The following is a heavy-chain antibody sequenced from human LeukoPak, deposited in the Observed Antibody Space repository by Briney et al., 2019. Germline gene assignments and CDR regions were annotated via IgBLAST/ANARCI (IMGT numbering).Heavy chain of an antibody. D-gene: IGHD3-22*01. J-gene: IGHJ3*02. CDR1: GTTINSGRYY. CDR3: ARARYYDSSGYPVDAFDI. CDR2: INHSGST. V-gene: IGHV4-34*01. Sequence: SETLSLTCAVSGTTINSGRYYWNWIRQPPGKGLEWIGEINHSGSTNYNPSLKSRLTISIDTSKNQFSLKLSSVTAADTAVYYCARARYYDSSGYPVDAFDIWGQGTMVTVSS.